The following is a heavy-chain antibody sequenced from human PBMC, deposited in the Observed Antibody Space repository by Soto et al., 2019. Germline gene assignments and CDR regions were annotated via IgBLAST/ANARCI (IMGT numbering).Heavy chain of an antibody. Sequence: SETLSLTCTVSGGSISSGGYYWSWIRQHPGKGLEWIGYIYYSGSTYYNPSLKSRVTISVDTSKNQFSLKLSSVTAADTAVYYCASDRRYQLLFGDAFDIWGQGTMVTVSS. D-gene: IGHD2-2*01. CDR2: IYYSGST. CDR1: GGSISSGGYY. J-gene: IGHJ3*02. CDR3: ASDRRYQLLFGDAFDI. V-gene: IGHV4-31*03.